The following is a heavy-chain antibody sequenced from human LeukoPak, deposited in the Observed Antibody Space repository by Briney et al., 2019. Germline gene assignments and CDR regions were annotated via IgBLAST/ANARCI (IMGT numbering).Heavy chain of an antibody. V-gene: IGHV4-59*08. CDR3: ARWEANCGGECRDVEY. J-gene: IGHJ4*02. CDR2: IYYSGST. Sequence: SETLSLTCAVYGGSFSGYYWSWIRQPPGKGLEWIGYIYYSGSTNYNPSLKSRVTISVDTSKNQFSLKLSSVTAADTAVYYCARWEANCGGECRDVEYWGQGTLVTVSS. CDR1: GGSFSGYY. D-gene: IGHD2-21*01.